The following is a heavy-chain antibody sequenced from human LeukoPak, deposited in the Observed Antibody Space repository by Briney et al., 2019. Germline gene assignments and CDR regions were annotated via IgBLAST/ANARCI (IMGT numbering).Heavy chain of an antibody. CDR2: ISAYNGNT. J-gene: IGHJ2*01. CDR3: ARDRSQRSPLGYYDSSGEWYFDL. D-gene: IGHD3-22*01. V-gene: IGHV1-18*01. CDR1: GYTFTSYG. Sequence: GASVKVSCKASGYTFTSYGISWVRQAPGQGLEWMGWISAYNGNTNYAQKLQGRVTMTTDTSTSTAYMELRSLRSDDTAVYYCARDRSQRSPLGYYDSSGEWYFDLWGRGTLVTVSS.